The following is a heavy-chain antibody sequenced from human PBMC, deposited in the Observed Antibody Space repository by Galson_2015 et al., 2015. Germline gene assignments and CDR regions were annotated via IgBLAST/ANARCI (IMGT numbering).Heavy chain of an antibody. J-gene: IGHJ6*02. Sequence: SLRLSCAASGFTFSSYVMYWVRRAPGKGLEWVAVIWHDGNNEDYADSVKGRFTISRDNSKNTLYLQMNSLRVEDTAVYYCARDGAHCSGGSCYYYYGMDVWGQGTTVTVSS. CDR3: ARDGAHCSGGSCYYYYGMDV. V-gene: IGHV3-33*01. D-gene: IGHD2-15*01. CDR2: IWHDGNNE. CDR1: GFTFSSYV.